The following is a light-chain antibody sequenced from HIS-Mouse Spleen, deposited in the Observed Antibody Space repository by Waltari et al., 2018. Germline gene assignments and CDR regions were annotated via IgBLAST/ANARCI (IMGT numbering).Light chain of an antibody. Sequence: DIVMTQSPLSLPVTPGEPASISCRSSQSLLHSNGYNYLDWYLQKPGQSPQLLNYLGSNRASGVPDRFSGSGSGTDFTLKISRVEAEDVGVYYCMQALQTPFTFGPGTKVDIK. V-gene: IGKV2-28*01. CDR1: QSLLHSNGYNY. J-gene: IGKJ3*01. CDR2: LGS. CDR3: MQALQTPFT.